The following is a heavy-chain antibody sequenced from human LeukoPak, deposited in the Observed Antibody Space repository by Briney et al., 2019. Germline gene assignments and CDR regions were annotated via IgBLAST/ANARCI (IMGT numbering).Heavy chain of an antibody. D-gene: IGHD4-17*01. J-gene: IGHJ5*02. Sequence: PSGTLSLTCAVYGGSISSSNWWSWVRQPPGKGLEWIGEIYYSGRAKYNPSLKSRVTISVDTSKNQFSLKLSSVIAADTAVYYCARVVSQYGDYAWIVNWFDPWGQGTLVTVSS. CDR3: ARVVSQYGDYAWIVNWFDP. CDR1: GGSISSSNW. V-gene: IGHV4-4*02. CDR2: IYYSGRA.